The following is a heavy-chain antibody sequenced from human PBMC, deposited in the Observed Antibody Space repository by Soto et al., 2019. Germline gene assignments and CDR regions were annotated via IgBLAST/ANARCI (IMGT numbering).Heavy chain of an antibody. CDR1: GGSISSGGYS. D-gene: IGHD6-13*01. Sequence: QLQLQESGSGLVKPSQTLSLTCAVSGGSISSGGYSWSWIRQPPGKGPEWIGNTYHSGSTYYNPALKSRVTISVDRSKNQFSLKLGSVTAADTAVYYCASGQQLVRNYWGQGTLVTVSS. J-gene: IGHJ4*02. V-gene: IGHV4-30-2*01. CDR3: ASGQQLVRNY. CDR2: TYHSGST.